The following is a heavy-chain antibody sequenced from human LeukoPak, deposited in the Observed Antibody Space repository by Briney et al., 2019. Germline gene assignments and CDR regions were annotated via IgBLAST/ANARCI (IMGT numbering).Heavy chain of an antibody. CDR3: ARVLIVPAAMLQHGFDP. J-gene: IGHJ5*02. V-gene: IGHV4-34*01. CDR2: INHSGST. Sequence: QPSETLSLTCAVYGGSFSGYYWSWIRQPPGKGLEWIGEINHSGSTNYNPSLKSRVTISVDTSKNQFSLKLGSVTAADTAVYYCARVLIVPAAMLQHGFDPWGQGTLVTVSS. D-gene: IGHD2-2*01. CDR1: GGSFSGYY.